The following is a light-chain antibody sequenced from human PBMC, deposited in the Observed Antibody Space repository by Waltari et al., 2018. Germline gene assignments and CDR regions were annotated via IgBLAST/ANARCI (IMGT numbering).Light chain of an antibody. J-gene: IGKJ4*01. CDR1: QDIGDY. CDR3: HQRTYWPLT. V-gene: IGKV3-11*01. Sequence: EIVLTQSPATLSLSPEERATLSCRASQDIGDYLAWYQQKPGQAPRLLIYDASNRATGIPARFSGSGSETDFTLTISSLEPEDFAVYYCHQRTYWPLTFGGGTKVQIK. CDR2: DAS.